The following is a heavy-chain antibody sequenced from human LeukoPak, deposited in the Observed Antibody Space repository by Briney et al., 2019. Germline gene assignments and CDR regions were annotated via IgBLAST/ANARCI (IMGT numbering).Heavy chain of an antibody. CDR3: AGDSSGYPQDAFDV. CDR1: GFTFSSYS. J-gene: IGHJ3*01. V-gene: IGHV3-48*01. D-gene: IGHD3-22*01. Sequence: PGGSLRLSCAASGFTFSSYSMNWVRQAPGKGLEWVSYISSSSSTLYYADSVKGRFTISRDNAKNSLYLQMNSLRAEDTAVYYCAGDSSGYPQDAFDVWGQGTMVTVSS. CDR2: ISSSSSTL.